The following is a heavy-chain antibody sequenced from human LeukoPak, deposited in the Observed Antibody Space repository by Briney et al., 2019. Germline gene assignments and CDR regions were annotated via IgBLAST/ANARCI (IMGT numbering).Heavy chain of an antibody. J-gene: IGHJ5*02. V-gene: IGHV3-7*01. Sequence: GGSLRLSCVASGLSFGNYWMDWVRQAPGKGLEWVGNIKQDGSEKYYVDSVKGRFTISRDNAKDSLYLDMNSLRVEDTAIYYCTRDFDPWGQGTLVTVSS. CDR3: TRDFDP. CDR2: IKQDGSEK. CDR1: GLSFGNYW.